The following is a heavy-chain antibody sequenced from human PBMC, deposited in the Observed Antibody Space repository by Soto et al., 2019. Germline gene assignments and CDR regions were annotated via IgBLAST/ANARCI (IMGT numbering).Heavy chain of an antibody. D-gene: IGHD3-3*01. CDR2: IWYDGSNK. Sequence: QVQLVESGGGVVQPGRSLRLSCAASGFTFSSYGMHWVRQAPGKGLEWVAVIWYDGSNKYYADSVKGRFTISRDNSKNTLYLQMNSLRAEDTAVYYCARDFWSGYPLPSGMDVWGQGTTVTVSS. CDR1: GFTFSSYG. J-gene: IGHJ6*02. CDR3: ARDFWSGYPLPSGMDV. V-gene: IGHV3-33*01.